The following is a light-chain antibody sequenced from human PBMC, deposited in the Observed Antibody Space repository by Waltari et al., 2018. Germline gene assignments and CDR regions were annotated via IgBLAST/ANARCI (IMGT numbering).Light chain of an antibody. CDR3: QQRSDWPPLT. J-gene: IGKJ5*01. Sequence: EIVLTQSPATLSLSPGERATLSCRASQSVSSYLAWYQQKPGQPPRLLIYHASTRATGIPARFSGRGSGTDFTLIITNVEPEDFAVYYCQQRSDWPPLTFGQGIRLEIK. CDR1: QSVSSY. CDR2: HAS. V-gene: IGKV3-11*01.